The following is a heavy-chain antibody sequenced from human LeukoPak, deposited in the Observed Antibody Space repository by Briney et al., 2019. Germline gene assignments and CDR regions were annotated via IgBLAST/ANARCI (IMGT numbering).Heavy chain of an antibody. Sequence: GGSLRLSCAASGFTFSSYAMSAVPQTPGKGLEWVSAISGIVGSTYSADSVKGLFTISRDNSKNTLYLQMNSLRAEDTAVYYCAKDITYGGVFDYWGQGTLVTVSS. CDR1: GFTFSSYA. CDR2: ISGIVGST. CDR3: AKDITYGGVFDY. J-gene: IGHJ4*02. V-gene: IGHV3-23*01. D-gene: IGHD4-23*01.